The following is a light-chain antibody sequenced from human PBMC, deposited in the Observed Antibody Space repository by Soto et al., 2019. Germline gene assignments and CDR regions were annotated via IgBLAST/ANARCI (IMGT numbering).Light chain of an antibody. J-gene: IGKJ1*01. CDR1: QSVSLS. CDR2: GAS. V-gene: IGKV3-15*01. CDR3: QQYNNWPRT. Sequence: EIVLTQSPATLSLSPGGRGTLSCRASQSVSLSLAWYQQKPGQAPRLLIYGASTRATGIPARFSGSGSGTEFTLTISSLQSEDFAVYYCQQYNNWPRTFGQGTKVDIK.